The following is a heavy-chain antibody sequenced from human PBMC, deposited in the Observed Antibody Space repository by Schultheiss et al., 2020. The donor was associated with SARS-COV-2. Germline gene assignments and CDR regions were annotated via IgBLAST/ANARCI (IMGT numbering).Heavy chain of an antibody. CDR1: GFTFSSYW. D-gene: IGHD4-17*01. J-gene: IGHJ4*02. CDR2: INSDGSST. Sequence: GSLKISCAASGFTFSSYWMHWVRQAPGKGLVWVSRINSDGSSTSYADSVKGRFTISRDNAKNTLYLQMNSLRAEDTAVYYCARERDYGDHDYWGQGTLVTVSS. V-gene: IGHV3-74*01. CDR3: ARERDYGDHDY.